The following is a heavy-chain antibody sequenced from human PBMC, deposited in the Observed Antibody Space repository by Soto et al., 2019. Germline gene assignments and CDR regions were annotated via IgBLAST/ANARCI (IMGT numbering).Heavy chain of an antibody. CDR3: ARYRGTGVAGPFNWFDP. Sequence: ASVKVSCKASGYTFTSYYMHWVRQAPGQGLEWMGIINPSGGSTSYAQKFQGRVTMTRDTSTSTVYMELSSLRSEDTAVYYCARYRGTGVAGPFNWFDPWGQGTLVTVSS. J-gene: IGHJ5*02. CDR2: INPSGGST. V-gene: IGHV1-46*01. CDR1: GYTFTSYY. D-gene: IGHD6-19*01.